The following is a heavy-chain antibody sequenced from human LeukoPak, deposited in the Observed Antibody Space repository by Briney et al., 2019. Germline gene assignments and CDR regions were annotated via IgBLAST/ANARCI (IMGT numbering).Heavy chain of an antibody. CDR1: GFTFSDQF. V-gene: IGHV3-72*01. CDR2: SRNKANSYTK. Sequence: GGSLRLSCAASGFTFSDQFMDWVRQAPGKGLEWVGRSRNKANSYTKEYAASVKGRFTISRDDSKNTLYLQMNSLKTEDTAVYYCARVNNYDILTGYYSEGWFDPWGQGTLVTVSS. D-gene: IGHD3-9*01. CDR3: ARVNNYDILTGYYSEGWFDP. J-gene: IGHJ5*02.